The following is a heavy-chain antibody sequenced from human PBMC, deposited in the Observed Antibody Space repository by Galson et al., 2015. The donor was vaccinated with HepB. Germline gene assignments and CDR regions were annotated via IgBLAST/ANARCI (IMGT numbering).Heavy chain of an antibody. CDR3: AREEMFSDWGYFSF. J-gene: IGHJ4*02. CDR2: VKQDGSEE. Sequence: SLRLSCAASRFTFSTSAMHWVRQAPDKGLEWVAKVKQDGSEEYYVVSVKGRFTVSRDNAKNSLYLQMNSLRAEDTAMYYCAREEMFSDWGYFSFWGPGTLVTVSS. CDR1: RFTFSTSA. D-gene: IGHD7-27*01. V-gene: IGHV3-7*03.